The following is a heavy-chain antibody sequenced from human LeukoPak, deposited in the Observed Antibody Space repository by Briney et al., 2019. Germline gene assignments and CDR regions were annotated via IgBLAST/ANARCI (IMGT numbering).Heavy chain of an antibody. CDR2: IYPGDSDT. V-gene: IGHV5-51*01. D-gene: IGHD6-13*01. Sequence: GESLKISCKGSGYTLTSYWIAWVRQMPGKGLEWMGIIYPGDSDTTYSPSFQGQVTISADKSISTAYLQWSSLKASDTAMYYCATAAPGISALDYWGQGTLVTVSS. CDR3: ATAAPGISALDY. CDR1: GYTLTSYW. J-gene: IGHJ4*02.